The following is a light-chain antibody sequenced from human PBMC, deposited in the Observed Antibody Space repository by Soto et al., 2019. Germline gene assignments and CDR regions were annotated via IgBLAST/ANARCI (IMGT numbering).Light chain of an antibody. CDR2: GAS. CDR3: QQYGRT. V-gene: IGKV3-20*01. J-gene: IGKJ1*01. Sequence: EIVMTQSPATLSVSPGGRATLSCRASQSISDTLAWYQQKPGQAPRLVIYGASSRATGVPDRFSGSGSGTDFTLTISRVEPEDSAVYYCQQYGRTFGQGTKVDIK. CDR1: QSISDT.